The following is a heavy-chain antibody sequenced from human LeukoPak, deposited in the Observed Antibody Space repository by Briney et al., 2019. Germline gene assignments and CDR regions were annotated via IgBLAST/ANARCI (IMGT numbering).Heavy chain of an antibody. Sequence: GGCQRLSCAASGLTLSSYSMNWVRQASGKGLEWVSSISSSSSHIYYADSVKGRFTISRDNAKHSLYRQMNSLRAEDTPVYYCARDATHLLFDGFSTNSKSFFDYWGQGTLITVSS. CDR3: ARDATHLLFDGFSTNSKSFFDY. CDR1: GLTLSSYS. J-gene: IGHJ4*02. V-gene: IGHV3-21*01. D-gene: IGHD3-9*01. CDR2: ISSSSSHI.